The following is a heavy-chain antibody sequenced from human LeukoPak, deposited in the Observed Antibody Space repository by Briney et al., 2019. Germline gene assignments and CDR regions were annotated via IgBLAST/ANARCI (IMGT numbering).Heavy chain of an antibody. Sequence: GGSLRLPCAASGFTFSSYSMNWVRQAPGKGLEWVSYISSSSSTIYYADSVKGRFTISRDNAKNSLYLQMNSLRAEDTAVYYCARVGRYYYDSSGYYLGYYFDYWGQGTLVTVSS. J-gene: IGHJ4*02. CDR3: ARVGRYYYDSSGYYLGYYFDY. D-gene: IGHD3-22*01. CDR1: GFTFSSYS. CDR2: ISSSSSTI. V-gene: IGHV3-48*01.